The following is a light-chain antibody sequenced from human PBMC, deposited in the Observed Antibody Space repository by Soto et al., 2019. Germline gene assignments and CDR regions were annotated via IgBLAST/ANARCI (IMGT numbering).Light chain of an antibody. CDR1: QGISSA. Sequence: AIQLPQSPSSLSASVGDRITITCRASQGISSALAWYQKKPGKAPNLLIYDASNLESGAPSRFSGSASVTDFTLTISSLQPEDFATYYCQQFKTYPLTFGGGTKVEIK. V-gene: IGKV1-13*02. CDR2: DAS. J-gene: IGKJ4*01. CDR3: QQFKTYPLT.